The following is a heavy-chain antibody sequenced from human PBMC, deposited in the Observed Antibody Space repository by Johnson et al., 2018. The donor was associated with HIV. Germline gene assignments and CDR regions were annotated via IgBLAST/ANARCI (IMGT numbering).Heavy chain of an antibody. Sequence: EQLVESGGGLVQPGRSLRLSCAASGFTFDDYAMHWVRQAPGKGLEWVSYISSSGSTIYYADSVVKGRFTISRDNAKNSVFLQMNSLRVEDTAIYYCARQPDNFWSSDAFDIWGQGTMVTVSS. D-gene: IGHD3-3*01. CDR2: ISSSGSTI. CDR1: GFTFDDYA. J-gene: IGHJ3*02. CDR3: ARQPDNFWSSDAFDI. V-gene: IGHV3-48*03.